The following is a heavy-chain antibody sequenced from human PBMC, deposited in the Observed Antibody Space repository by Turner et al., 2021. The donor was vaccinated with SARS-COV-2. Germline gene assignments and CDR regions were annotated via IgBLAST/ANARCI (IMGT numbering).Heavy chain of an antibody. V-gene: IGHV4-39*01. CDR2: TYYPGGS. CDR3: VTSVRRSGYFQR. CDR1: AVSITSNSHY. Sequence: QLLVQESGPALVKPSETLSLPCTVSAVSITSNSHYWGRVRQPPGKGLEWIGITYYPGGSYYNPSLRGRVTISVDPSQNQFSLILRSVTAADTAVYYCVTSVRRSGYFQRWGQGSLVSVSS. J-gene: IGHJ1*01.